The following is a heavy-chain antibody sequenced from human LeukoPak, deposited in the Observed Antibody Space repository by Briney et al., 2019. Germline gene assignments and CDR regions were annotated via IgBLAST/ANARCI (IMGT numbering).Heavy chain of an antibody. CDR1: SGSISSYY. J-gene: IGHJ6*02. V-gene: IGHV4-59*08. Sequence: PSETLSLTCTVSSGSISSYYWNWIRQPPGKGLEWSRYIYNSGSTKYNPSLKSRVTISVDTSNNQFSLKLTFVTAADTAVYYCAIRNYGMDVWGQGTTVTVPS. CDR3: AIRNYGMDV. CDR2: IYNSGST.